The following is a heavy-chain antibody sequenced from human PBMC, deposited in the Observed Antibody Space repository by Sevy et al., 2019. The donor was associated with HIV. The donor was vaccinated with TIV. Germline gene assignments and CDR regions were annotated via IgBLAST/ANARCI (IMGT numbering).Heavy chain of an antibody. CDR2: FDPEDGET. V-gene: IGHV1-24*01. D-gene: IGHD2-2*01. Sequence: ASVNVSCKVSGYTLTQVSMHWVRQAPGEGLEWMGSFDPEDGETIYAQKFQGRVTMTEDTSTDTAYMELNSLRVEDTAVYYCARDCSSASCLWGMDVWGQGTMVTVSS. CDR3: ARDCSSASCLWGMDV. CDR1: GYTLTQVS. J-gene: IGHJ6*02.